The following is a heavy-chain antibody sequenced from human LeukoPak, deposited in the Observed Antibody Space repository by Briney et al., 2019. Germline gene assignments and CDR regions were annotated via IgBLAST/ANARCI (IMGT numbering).Heavy chain of an antibody. Sequence: SVKVSCKASGGTFSSYAISWVRQAPGQGLESMGGIIPIFGTANYAQKFQGRVTITADESTSTAYMELSSLRSEDTAVYYCARGERWLHLGGFDYWGXGTLVTVSS. J-gene: IGHJ4*02. D-gene: IGHD5-24*01. V-gene: IGHV1-69*13. CDR2: IIPIFGTA. CDR3: ARGERWLHLGGFDY. CDR1: GGTFSSYA.